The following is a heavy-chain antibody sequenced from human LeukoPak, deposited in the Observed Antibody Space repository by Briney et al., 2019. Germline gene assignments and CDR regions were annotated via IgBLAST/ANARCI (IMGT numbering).Heavy chain of an antibody. V-gene: IGHV1-69*04. J-gene: IGHJ4*02. Sequence: SVKVSCKASGYTFTGYYMHWVRQAPGQGLEWMGRIIPILGIANYAQKFQGRVTITADKSTSTAYMELSSLRSEDAAVYYRARGPDGDYSPAVDYWGQGTLVTVSS. D-gene: IGHD4-17*01. CDR2: IIPILGIA. CDR1: GYTFTGYY. CDR3: ARGPDGDYSPAVDY.